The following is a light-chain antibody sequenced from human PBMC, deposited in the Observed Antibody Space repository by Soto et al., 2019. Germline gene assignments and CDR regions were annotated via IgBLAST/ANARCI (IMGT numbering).Light chain of an antibody. J-gene: IGKJ3*01. CDR2: DAS. CDR1: QDIGNY. V-gene: IGKV1-33*01. CDR3: KQYDVLPPS. Sequence: DIQMNQSPSSLSASVGDRVTITCQASQDIGNYLNWYHQKPGKPHKLLISDASNLEVGVPLSFSGSGSGTHFTVNINSLQTEDIATYYCKQYDVLPPSFGPGTKVD.